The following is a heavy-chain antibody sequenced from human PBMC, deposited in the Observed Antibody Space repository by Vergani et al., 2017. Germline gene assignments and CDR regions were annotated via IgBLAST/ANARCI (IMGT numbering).Heavy chain of an antibody. V-gene: IGHV4-39*07. D-gene: IGHD3-3*01. CDR2: IYYSGST. Sequence: QLQLQESGPGLVKPSETLSLTCTVSGGSISSSSYYWGWIRQPPGKGLEWIGSIYYSGSTNYNPSLKSRVTISVDTSKNQFSLKLSSVTAADTAAYYCARGNYYDFWSGYYPDDAFDIWGQGTMVTVSS. CDR3: ARGNYYDFWSGYYPDDAFDI. J-gene: IGHJ3*02. CDR1: GGSISSSSYY.